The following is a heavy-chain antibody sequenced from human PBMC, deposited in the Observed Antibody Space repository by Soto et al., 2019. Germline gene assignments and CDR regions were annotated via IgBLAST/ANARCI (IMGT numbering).Heavy chain of an antibody. CDR1: GGSISSGGYY. D-gene: IGHD6-13*01. CDR2: IYYSGST. Sequence: SETLSLTCTVSGGSISSGGYYWSRIRQHPGKGLEWIGYIYYSGSTYYNPSLKSRVTISVDTSKNQFSLKLSSVTAADTAVYYCARSARASSSEYSSSWCNWFDPWGQGTLVTVSS. CDR3: ARSARASSSEYSSSWCNWFDP. V-gene: IGHV4-31*03. J-gene: IGHJ5*02.